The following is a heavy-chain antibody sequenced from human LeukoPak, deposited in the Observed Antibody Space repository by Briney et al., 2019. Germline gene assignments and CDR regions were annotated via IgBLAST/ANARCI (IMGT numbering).Heavy chain of an antibody. D-gene: IGHD5-12*01. V-gene: IGHV3-21*04. CDR2: ISSSSSYI. J-gene: IGHJ4*02. CDR3: AKDSAKNSGYDAGVDY. Sequence: GGSLRLSCAASRFTFSSYNMNWVRQAPGKGLEWVSSISSSSSYIYYADSVKGRFTISRDNSKNTLYLQMNSLRAEDTAVYYCAKDSAKNSGYDAGVDYWGQGTLVTVSS. CDR1: RFTFSSYN.